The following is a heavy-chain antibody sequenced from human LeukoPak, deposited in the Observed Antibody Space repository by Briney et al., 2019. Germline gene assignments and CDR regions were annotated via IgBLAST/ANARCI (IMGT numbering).Heavy chain of an antibody. D-gene: IGHD3-22*01. V-gene: IGHV4-39*01. CDR3: ARQEGYFDTSGFFHY. CDR2: IDYSVGSS. J-gene: IGHJ4*02. CDR1: GGSISSSTNH. Sequence: SETLSLTCTVSGGSISSSTNHWGWIRQPPGKGLEWIVSIDYSVGSSYYNPSLETRVTISVDTSKSQFPLKLSSVTAADTAVYYCARQEGYFDTSGFFHYWGQGTLVTVSS.